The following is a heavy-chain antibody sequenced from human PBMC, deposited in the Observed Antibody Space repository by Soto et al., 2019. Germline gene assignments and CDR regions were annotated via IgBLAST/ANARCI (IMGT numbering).Heavy chain of an antibody. CDR3: ARHERWELLPIKGFDP. J-gene: IGHJ5*02. CDR1: GYSFTSYW. D-gene: IGHD1-26*01. Sequence: GESLKISCKGSGYSFTSYWIGWVRQMPGKGLEWMGIIYPGDSDTRYSPSFQGRVTISADKSISTAYLQWSSLKASDTAMYYCARHERWELLPIKGFDPWGQGTLVTVSS. CDR2: IYPGDSDT. V-gene: IGHV5-51*01.